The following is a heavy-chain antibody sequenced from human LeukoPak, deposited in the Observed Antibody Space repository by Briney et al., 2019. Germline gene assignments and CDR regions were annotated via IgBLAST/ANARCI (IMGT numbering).Heavy chain of an antibody. CDR2: INHSGSN. D-gene: IGHD6-6*01. CDR3: ARISPPGRSSVKGKYYFDS. J-gene: IGHJ4*02. V-gene: IGHV4-34*01. CDR1: GRSFSGYY. Sequence: PAQTLSLTCALYGRSFSGYYWSWIRQPPGKGLEWIGEINHSGSNNYHPSLKSRVTISVKTSKSQFSLKLTSVTAAGTAIYYCARISPPGRSSVKGKYYFDSWGQGTLVTVSS.